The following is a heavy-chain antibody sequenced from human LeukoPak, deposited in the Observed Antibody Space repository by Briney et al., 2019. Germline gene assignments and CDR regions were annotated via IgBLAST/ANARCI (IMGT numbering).Heavy chain of an antibody. CDR1: GFIFSDYY. Sequence: PGGSLTLSSAASGFIFSDYYMTWIRPAPGRGLEWGSYISSSSSYISYADSVKGRFTVSRDNAKNSLYLQMNSLRAEDTAVYYCARYGGYSYGYGNYWGQGTLVTVSS. V-gene: IGHV3-11*06. CDR2: ISSSSSYI. J-gene: IGHJ4*02. D-gene: IGHD5-18*01. CDR3: ARYGGYSYGYGNY.